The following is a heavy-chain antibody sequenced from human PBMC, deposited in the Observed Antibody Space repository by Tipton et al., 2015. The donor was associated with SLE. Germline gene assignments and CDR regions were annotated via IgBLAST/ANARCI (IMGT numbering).Heavy chain of an antibody. D-gene: IGHD6-13*01. Sequence: SLRLSCAASGFTFDDYAMHWVRQAPGKGLEWVSGISWNSGSIGYADSVKGRFTISRDNAKNSLYLQMNSLRAEDTALYYCAKMSSSWCLIWGQGTMVTVSS. CDR1: GFTFDDYA. J-gene: IGHJ3*02. V-gene: IGHV3-9*01. CDR2: ISWNSGSI. CDR3: AKMSSSWCLI.